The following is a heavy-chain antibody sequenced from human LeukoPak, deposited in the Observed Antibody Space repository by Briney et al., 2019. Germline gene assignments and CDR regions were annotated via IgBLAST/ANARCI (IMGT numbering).Heavy chain of an antibody. Sequence: ASVNVSCKASGGTFSSYAISWVRQAPGQGGEWMGGIIPIFGTANYAQKFQGRVKITTDESTNTAYMELNSLRSEDTAVYYCAREGDGYSYGPRHYYMDLWGKGTTVTVSS. V-gene: IGHV1-69*05. CDR3: AREGDGYSYGPRHYYMDL. D-gene: IGHD5-18*01. CDR1: GGTFSSYA. CDR2: IIPIFGTA. J-gene: IGHJ6*03.